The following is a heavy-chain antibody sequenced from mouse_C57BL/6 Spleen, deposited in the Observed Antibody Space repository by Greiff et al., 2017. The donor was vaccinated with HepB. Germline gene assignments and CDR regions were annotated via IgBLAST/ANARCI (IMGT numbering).Heavy chain of an antibody. V-gene: IGHV1-74*01. D-gene: IGHD2-3*01. J-gene: IGHJ3*01. Sequence: VQLQQPGAELVKPGASVKVSCKASGYTFTSYWMHWVKQRPGQGLEWIGRIHPSDSDTNYNQKFKGKATLTVDKSSSTAYMQLSSLTSEDSAVYYCAMGGYDGYYGGFAYWGQGTLVTVSA. CDR3: AMGGYDGYYGGFAY. CDR1: GYTFTSYW. CDR2: IHPSDSDT.